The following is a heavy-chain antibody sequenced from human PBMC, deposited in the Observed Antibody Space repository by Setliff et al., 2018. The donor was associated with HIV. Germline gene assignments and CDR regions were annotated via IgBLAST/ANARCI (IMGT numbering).Heavy chain of an antibody. Sequence: PSETLSLTCTVSGGSISRFYWSWIRQSPGKGLEWIGFIYYSGDTRYNPSLRNRVTISVDASKNQFSLEMTSVTAADTAVYYCARDSPDKRINLVRGIMEDYYYYYMDVWGKGTTVTVSS. D-gene: IGHD3-10*01. CDR3: ARDSPDKRINLVRGIMEDYYYYYMDV. V-gene: IGHV4-59*01. J-gene: IGHJ6*03. CDR1: GGSISRFY. CDR2: IYYSGDT.